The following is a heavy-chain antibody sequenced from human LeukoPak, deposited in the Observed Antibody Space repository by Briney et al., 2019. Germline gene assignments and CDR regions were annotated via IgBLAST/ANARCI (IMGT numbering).Heavy chain of an antibody. CDR2: INPNSGGT. D-gene: IGHD6-19*01. Sequence: ASVKVSCKASGYTFTGYYMHWVRQAPGQGLEWMGRINPNSGGTNYAQKFQGRVTMTRDTSISTAYMELSRLRSDDTAVYYCARVSLTGSSGWYDDYWGQGTLVTVSS. CDR1: GYTFTGYY. J-gene: IGHJ4*02. CDR3: ARVSLTGSSGWYDDY. V-gene: IGHV1-2*06.